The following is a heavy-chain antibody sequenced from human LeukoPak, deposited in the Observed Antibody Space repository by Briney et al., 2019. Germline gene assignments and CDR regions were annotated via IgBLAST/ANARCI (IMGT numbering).Heavy chain of an antibody. D-gene: IGHD3-9*01. CDR2: ISYDGSNQ. CDR3: ARELTGYWQQY. V-gene: IGHV3-30*04. J-gene: IGHJ4*02. CDR1: GFTFSNFA. Sequence: GGSLRLSCAASGFTFSNFAMHWVRQASGKGLEWVAIISYDGSNQYYADSVKGRFTISRDSSQNTLYLQMNSLRAEDTAVYYCARELTGYWQQYWGQGTLVTVSS.